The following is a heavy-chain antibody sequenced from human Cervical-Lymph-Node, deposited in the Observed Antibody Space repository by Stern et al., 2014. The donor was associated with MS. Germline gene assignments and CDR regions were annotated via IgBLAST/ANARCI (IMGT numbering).Heavy chain of an antibody. D-gene: IGHD3-10*01. Sequence: VQLVESGGGVVQPGRSLKLSCAASGFTFDSYGMHWVRQAPGKGLEWVAIILYDGINAYYVDSVKGRFTISRDNSKNALYLQMSGLKAEDTAVYYCAKDLGTDSYYYGMDVWGQGTTVTVSS. CDR1: GFTFDSYG. CDR3: AKDLGTDSYYYGMDV. J-gene: IGHJ6*02. CDR2: ILYDGINA. V-gene: IGHV3-30*18.